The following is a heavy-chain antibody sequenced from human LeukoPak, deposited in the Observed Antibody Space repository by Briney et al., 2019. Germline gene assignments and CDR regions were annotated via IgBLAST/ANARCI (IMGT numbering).Heavy chain of an antibody. J-gene: IGHJ4*02. Sequence: GGSLRLSCAASGFTFSSYGMHWVRQAPGKGLEWVAVISYDGSNKYYADSVKGRFTISRDNSKNALYLQMNSLRAEDTAVYYCAKDRSIYYDSSGYYYSSPLDYWGLGTLVTVSS. CDR3: AKDRSIYYDSSGYYYSSPLDY. CDR2: ISYDGSNK. CDR1: GFTFSSYG. D-gene: IGHD3-22*01. V-gene: IGHV3-30*18.